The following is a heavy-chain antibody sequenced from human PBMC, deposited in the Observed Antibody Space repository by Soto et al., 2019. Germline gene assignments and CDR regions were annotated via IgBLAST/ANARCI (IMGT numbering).Heavy chain of an antibody. Sequence: ASVKVSCKTSGSTFSSSTISWVRQAPGQGLEWMGGIIPVFGTPNYAQKFQGRVTLIADTSITTAYMELSRLRSGDTAVYYCAREPATAKPEGVDFWGQGTLVTVSS. D-gene: IGHD1-1*01. CDR2: IIPVFGTP. CDR1: GSTFSSST. CDR3: AREPATAKPEGVDF. J-gene: IGHJ4*02. V-gene: IGHV1-69*06.